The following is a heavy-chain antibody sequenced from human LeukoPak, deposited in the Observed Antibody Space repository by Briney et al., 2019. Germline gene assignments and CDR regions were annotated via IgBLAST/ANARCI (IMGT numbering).Heavy chain of an antibody. CDR3: ARGVVPAAILPYYYYYMDV. CDR2: IIPIFGTA. V-gene: IGHV1-69*13. J-gene: IGHJ6*03. D-gene: IGHD2-2*01. CDR1: GGTFSSYA. Sequence: SVKVSCKASGGTFSSYAISWVRQAPGQGLEWMGRIIPIFGTANYAQKFQGRVTITADESTSTAYMELSSLRSEDTAVYYCARGVVPAAILPYYYYYMDVWGKGTTVTVSS.